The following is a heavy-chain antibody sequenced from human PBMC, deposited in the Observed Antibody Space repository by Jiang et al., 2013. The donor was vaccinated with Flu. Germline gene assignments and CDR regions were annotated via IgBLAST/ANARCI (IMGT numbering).Heavy chain of an antibody. CDR3: ARDPGDCSGGSCYSRGFDY. D-gene: IGHD2-15*01. CDR2: TYYRSKWYN. CDR1: GDSVSSNSAA. J-gene: IGHJ4*02. V-gene: IGHV6-1*01. Sequence: AISGDSVSSNSAAWNWIRQSPSRGLEWLGRTYYRSKWYNEYAASVKSRITINPDTSKNQFSLHLNSVTPEDTAVYYCARDPGDCSGGSCYSRGFDYWGQGSLITVSS.